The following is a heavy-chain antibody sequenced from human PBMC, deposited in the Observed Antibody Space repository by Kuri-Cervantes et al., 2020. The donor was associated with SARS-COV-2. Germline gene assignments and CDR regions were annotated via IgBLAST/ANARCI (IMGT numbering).Heavy chain of an antibody. V-gene: IGHV4-34*01. J-gene: IGHJ4*02. CDR1: GGSFSGYY. CDR2: INHSGST. CDR3: ADSYNWNRFDS. Sequence: GSLRLSCAVYGGSFSGYYWSWIRQPPGKGLEWIGEINHSGSTNYNPSLKSRVTISVDTSKNQFSLKLSSVTAADTAVYYCADSYNWNRFDSWGQGALVTVSS. D-gene: IGHD1-20*01.